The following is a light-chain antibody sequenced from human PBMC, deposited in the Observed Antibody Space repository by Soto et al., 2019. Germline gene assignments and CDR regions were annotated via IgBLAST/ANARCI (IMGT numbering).Light chain of an antibody. Sequence: SALTQPRSASGSPGQSVTISCTGTSSDVGGYNYVSWYQQHPGKAPKLMIYEVSKRPSGVPDRFSGSKSGNTASLTVSGLQAEDEADYYCSSYAGSDSDVFGNGTKVTGL. CDR1: SSDVGGYNY. J-gene: IGLJ1*01. V-gene: IGLV2-8*01. CDR2: EVS. CDR3: SSYAGSDSDV.